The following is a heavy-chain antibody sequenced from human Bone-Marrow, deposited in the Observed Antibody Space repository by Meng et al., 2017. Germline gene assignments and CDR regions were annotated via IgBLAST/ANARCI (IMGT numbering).Heavy chain of an antibody. D-gene: IGHD2-2*01. V-gene: IGHV1-69*05. Sequence: SVKVSCKASGGTFSSYAISWVRQAPGQGLEWMGGINPIFGTANYAQKFQGRVTITTDESTSTAYMELSSLRSEDTAVYYCARGIVVVPAGYGMDVWGQGTTVTVSS. J-gene: IGHJ6*02. CDR2: INPIFGTA. CDR3: ARGIVVVPAGYGMDV. CDR1: GGTFSSYA.